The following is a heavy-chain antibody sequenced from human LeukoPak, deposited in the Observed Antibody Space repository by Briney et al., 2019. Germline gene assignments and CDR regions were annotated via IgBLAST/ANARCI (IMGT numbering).Heavy chain of an antibody. D-gene: IGHD2-15*01. CDR3: ARHYCSGGSCYENGGY. J-gene: IGHJ4*02. CDR1: GFTFSSYS. CDR2: ISSSSSYI. Sequence: PGGSLRLSCAASGFTFSSYSMTWVRQAPGKGLEWVSSISSSSSYIYYADSVKGRFTISRDNAKNSLYLQMNSLRAEDTAVYYCARHYCSGGSCYENGGYWGQGTLVTVSS. V-gene: IGHV3-21*01.